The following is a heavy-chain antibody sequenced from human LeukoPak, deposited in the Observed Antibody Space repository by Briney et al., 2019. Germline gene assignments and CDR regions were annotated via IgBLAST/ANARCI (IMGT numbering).Heavy chain of an antibody. D-gene: IGHD6-13*01. CDR1: GYTFSSYG. V-gene: IGHV1-18*01. J-gene: IGHJ5*02. Sequence: GASVKVSCKASGYTFSSYGISWVRQAPGQGLEWMGWISGYNGDTRYAQDLQGRVTMSTDTSTSTAYMELRSLRSDDTAVYYCARMYSSRFDPWGQGTLVTVSS. CDR3: ARMYSSRFDP. CDR2: ISGYNGDT.